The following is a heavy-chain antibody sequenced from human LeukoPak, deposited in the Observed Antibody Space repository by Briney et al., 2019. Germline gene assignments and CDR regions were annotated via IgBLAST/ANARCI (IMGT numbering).Heavy chain of an antibody. D-gene: IGHD2-2*01. V-gene: IGHV4-30-4*01. CDR3: ARKGDCSSTSCYFDY. CDR1: GGSISSDNYY. J-gene: IGHJ4*02. Sequence: SETLSLTCTVSGGSISSDNYYWSWIRQPPGKGLEWMGYIYYSGSTYYNPSLKSRVTISVDTSKNQFSLKLRSVTAADTAVYYCARKGDCSSTSCYFDYWGQGTLVTVSS. CDR2: IYYSGST.